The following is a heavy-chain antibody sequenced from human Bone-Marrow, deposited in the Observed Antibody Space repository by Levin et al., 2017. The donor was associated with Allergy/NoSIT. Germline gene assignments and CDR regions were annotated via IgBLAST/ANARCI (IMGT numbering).Heavy chain of an antibody. CDR3: SSWYFTYGVDV. CDR1: GFAFSKAW. CDR2: ISINVDGGTT. D-gene: IGHD6-13*01. V-gene: IGHV3-15*07. J-gene: IGHJ6*02. Sequence: SGGSLRLSCAASGFAFSKAWMNWVRQAPGKGLEWVGRISINVDGGTTDYAAPVRGRFTISRDDSKNTLYLQMNSLKTEDTAVYYCSSWYFTYGVDVWGQGTTVTVSS.